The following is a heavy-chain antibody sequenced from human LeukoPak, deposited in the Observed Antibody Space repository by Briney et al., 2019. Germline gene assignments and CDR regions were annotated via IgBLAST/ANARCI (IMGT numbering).Heavy chain of an antibody. CDR3: ARNSSWYFDY. J-gene: IGHJ4*02. CDR1: GGSICIYY. V-gene: IGHV4-59*08. D-gene: IGHD6-13*01. Sequence: PSETLSLTCTVSGGSICIYYWSWIRQPPGKGLEWIGSIYQSGSTHYNPSLKSRVTISIDTSKNQFSLKLSSMTAAETAVYYCARNSSWYFDYWGQGTLVTVSS. CDR2: IYQSGST.